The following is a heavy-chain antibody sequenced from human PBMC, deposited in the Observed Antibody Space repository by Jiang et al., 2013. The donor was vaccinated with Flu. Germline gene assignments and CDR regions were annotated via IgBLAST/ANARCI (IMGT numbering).Heavy chain of an antibody. Sequence: TGQGLEWMGWMNPNSGNTGYAQKFQGRVTMTRNTSISTAYMELSSLRSEDTAVYYCARGRWGSSWYSHDYWGQGTLVTVSS. CDR2: MNPNSGNT. V-gene: IGHV1-8*01. D-gene: IGHD6-13*01. CDR3: ARGRWGSSWYSHDY. J-gene: IGHJ4*02.